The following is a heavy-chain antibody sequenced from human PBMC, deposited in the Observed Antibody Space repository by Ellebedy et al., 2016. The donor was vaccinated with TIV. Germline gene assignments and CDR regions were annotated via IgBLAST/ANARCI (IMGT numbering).Heavy chain of an antibody. CDR1: GFSFRNYD. J-gene: IGHJ6*02. CDR2: ISYDGKNQ. Sequence: GGSLRLSCGASGFSFRNYDMHWVRQAPGKGLEWVAVISYDGKNQKYADSVKGRFSISRDNSKNTLSLQMNSLRPEDTAVYYCAKDWRWEKRNYGMNVWGQGTTVTVS. CDR3: AKDWRWEKRNYGMNV. D-gene: IGHD1-26*01. V-gene: IGHV3-30*18.